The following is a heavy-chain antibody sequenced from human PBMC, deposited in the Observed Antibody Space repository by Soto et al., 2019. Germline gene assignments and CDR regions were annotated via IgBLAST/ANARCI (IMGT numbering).Heavy chain of an antibody. Sequence: PGGSLRLSCAASGFTFSNAWMNWVRQAPGKGLEWVGRIKSKTDGGTTDYAAPVKGRFTISRDDSKNTLYLQMNSLKTEDTAVYHCTTDQVPTMIVVVVNDYWGQGTLVTVSS. CDR1: GFTFSNAW. V-gene: IGHV3-15*07. D-gene: IGHD3-22*01. CDR3: TTDQVPTMIVVVVNDY. J-gene: IGHJ4*02. CDR2: IKSKTDGGTT.